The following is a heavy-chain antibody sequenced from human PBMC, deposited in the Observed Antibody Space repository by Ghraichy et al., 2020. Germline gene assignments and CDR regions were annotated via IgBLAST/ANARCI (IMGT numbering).Heavy chain of an antibody. Sequence: GGSLRLSCAASGFTFSSYAMSWVRQAPGKGLEWVSAISGSGGSTYYADSVKGRFTISRDNSKNTLYLQMNSLRAEDTAVYYCAKASYYDSSGYYDEEYFQHWGQGTLVTVSS. D-gene: IGHD3-22*01. CDR2: ISGSGGST. J-gene: IGHJ1*01. CDR1: GFTFSSYA. V-gene: IGHV3-23*01. CDR3: AKASYYDSSGYYDEEYFQH.